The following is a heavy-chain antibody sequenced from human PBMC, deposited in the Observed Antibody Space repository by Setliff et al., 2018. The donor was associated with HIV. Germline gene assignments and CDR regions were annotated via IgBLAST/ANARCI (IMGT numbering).Heavy chain of an antibody. J-gene: IGHJ4*02. CDR2: VSPYNGDT. V-gene: IGHV1-18*01. CDR1: DYIFLSYG. D-gene: IGHD3-3*01. Sequence: ASVKVSCKTSDYIFLSYGISWVRRAPGQGLEWMGWVSPYNGDTKYAQKFQGRVTMTTDTSARTGYMELRNLRSDDTAVYYCARYNFWSGYESDYWGQGTLVTVSS. CDR3: ARYNFWSGYESDY.